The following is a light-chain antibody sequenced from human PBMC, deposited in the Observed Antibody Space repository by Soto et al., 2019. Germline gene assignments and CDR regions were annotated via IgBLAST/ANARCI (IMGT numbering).Light chain of an antibody. V-gene: IGKV3-20*01. J-gene: IGKJ4*01. Sequence: EIVLTQSPGTLSLSPGERATLSCRASQSVSSSYLAWYQQKPGQAPRLLFYGASSRAIGIPDRFSGSGSGTDFALTISRLEPEDFAVYYCQQYGSSPLTCGGGTKVEIK. CDR3: QQYGSSPLT. CDR2: GAS. CDR1: QSVSSSY.